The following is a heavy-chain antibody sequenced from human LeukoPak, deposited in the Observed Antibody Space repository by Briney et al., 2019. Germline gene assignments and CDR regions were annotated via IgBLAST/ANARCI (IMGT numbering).Heavy chain of an antibody. J-gene: IGHJ4*02. V-gene: IGHV3-23*01. Sequence: PGGSLRLSCEASGFTFGSHAMYWVRQAPGKGLEGVAGIFGSGGSPHYADSVKGRFTISRDNSRNTVYLQIHRLRAEDTAVYYCGKTTVGYSSGQKPAWPVDYWGQGTLVTVSS. CDR2: IFGSGGSP. CDR3: GKTTVGYSSGQKPAWPVDY. CDR1: GFTFGSHA. D-gene: IGHD5-18*01.